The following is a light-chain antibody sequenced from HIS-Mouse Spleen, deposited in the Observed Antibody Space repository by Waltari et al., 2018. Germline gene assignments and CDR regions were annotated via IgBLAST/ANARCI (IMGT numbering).Light chain of an antibody. CDR3: CSYAGSYTGV. V-gene: IGLV2-11*01. Sequence: QSALTQPRSVSGSPGQSVTISCTGTSSYVGGYNFVSWYPQHPGKAPKLMIYDVSKRPSGVPDRFSGSKSGNTASLTISGLQAEDEADYYCCSYAGSYTGVFGTGTKVTVL. CDR1: SSYVGGYNF. CDR2: DVS. J-gene: IGLJ1*01.